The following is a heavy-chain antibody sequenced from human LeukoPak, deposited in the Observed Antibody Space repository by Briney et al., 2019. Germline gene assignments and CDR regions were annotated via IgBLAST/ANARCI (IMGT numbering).Heavy chain of an antibody. CDR3: VRYCSSTTCYTRAVDY. Sequence: PSETLSLTCTVSGYSITSGYIWAWIRQPPGEVLEWIGSIYHSGSAYYNPSLKSRVTISVDTSKNQFPLKLSSVTAADTAVYYCVRYCSSTTCYTRAVDYWGQGTLVTVSS. J-gene: IGHJ4*02. D-gene: IGHD2-2*02. CDR1: GYSITSGYI. CDR2: IYHSGSA. V-gene: IGHV4-38-2*02.